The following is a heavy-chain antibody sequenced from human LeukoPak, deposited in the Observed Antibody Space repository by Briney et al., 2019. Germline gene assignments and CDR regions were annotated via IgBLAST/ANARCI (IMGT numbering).Heavy chain of an antibody. V-gene: IGHV4-4*07. CDR2: ISTSGST. J-gene: IGHJ4*02. D-gene: IGHD3-16*01. Sequence: SETLSLTCSVSGGSFSTYFWNWIRQPAGKGLEWIGRISTSGSTTYNPSLKSRVTMSVDTSKNQFSLSLRSVTAADTAVYYCARGSFGRHKYYFDYRGQGTLVTVSS. CDR1: GGSFSTYF. CDR3: ARGSFGRHKYYFDY.